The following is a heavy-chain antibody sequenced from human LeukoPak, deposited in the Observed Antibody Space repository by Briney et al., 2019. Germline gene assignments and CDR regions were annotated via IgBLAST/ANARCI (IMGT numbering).Heavy chain of an antibody. J-gene: IGHJ4*02. V-gene: IGHV3-21*01. CDR2: ISGKGTYI. D-gene: IGHD4-23*01. CDR3: VRDYGGTSGYFDF. Sequence: GGSLRLSCTGSGFLFSSYTMNWVRQAPGRGLDWVSSISGKGTYIYDADSVKGRFTISRDNAKNSLYLEMNSLRVEDTAIYYCVRDYGGTSGYFDFWGQGALVTVSS. CDR1: GFLFSSYT.